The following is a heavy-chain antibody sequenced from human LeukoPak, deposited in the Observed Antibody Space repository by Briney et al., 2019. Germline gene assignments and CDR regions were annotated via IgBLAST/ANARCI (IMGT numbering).Heavy chain of an antibody. D-gene: IGHD6-13*01. V-gene: IGHV3-30*03. Sequence: GRSLRLSCAASRFIFSRYAMHWVRQAPGKGLEWVAVISTDGRDKHYVDSVKGRFTISRDNSESTLYLQMNSLRVEDTAFYYCARDLGASADYYFDYWGQGTLVTVSS. CDR2: ISTDGRDK. CDR1: RFIFSRYA. CDR3: ARDLGASADYYFDY. J-gene: IGHJ4*02.